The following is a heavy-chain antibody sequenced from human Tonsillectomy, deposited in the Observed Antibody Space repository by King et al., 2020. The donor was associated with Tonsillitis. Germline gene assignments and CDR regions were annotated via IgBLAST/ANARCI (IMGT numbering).Heavy chain of an antibody. CDR2: ISYDGSNK. Sequence: VQLVESGGGVVQPGRSLRLSCAASGFTFSSYGMHWVRQAPGKGLEWVAVISYDGSNKYYADSVKGRFTISRDNSKNTLYLQMNSLRAEDTAVYYCSKDPHYSSGWDRSGDYYYYGMDVWGQGTTVTVSS. CDR3: SKDPHYSSGWDRSGDYYYYGMDV. V-gene: IGHV3-30*18. CDR1: GFTFSSYG. D-gene: IGHD6-19*01. J-gene: IGHJ6*02.